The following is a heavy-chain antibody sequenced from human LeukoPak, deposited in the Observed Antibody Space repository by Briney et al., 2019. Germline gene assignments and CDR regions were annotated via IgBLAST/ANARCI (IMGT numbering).Heavy chain of an antibody. CDR3: ARETYCGGDCYSELWFDP. CDR2: IIPILGIA. Sequence: SVKVSCKASGGTFSSYAISWVRQAPGQGLEWMGRIIPILGIANYAQKFQGRVTNTADKSTSTAYMELSSLRSEDTAVYYCARETYCGGDCYSELWFDPWGQGTLVTVSS. J-gene: IGHJ5*02. D-gene: IGHD2-21*02. V-gene: IGHV1-69*04. CDR1: GGTFSSYA.